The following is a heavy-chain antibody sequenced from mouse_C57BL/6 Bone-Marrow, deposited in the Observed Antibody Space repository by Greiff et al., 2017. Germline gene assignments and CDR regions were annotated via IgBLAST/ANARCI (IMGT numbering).Heavy chain of an antibody. D-gene: IGHD2-1*01. CDR1: GFNIKDDY. CDR3: TCNGNYLYAMDY. J-gene: IGHJ4*01. CDR2: IDPENGDT. V-gene: IGHV14-4*01. Sequence: DVKLQESGAELVRPGASVKLSCTASGFNIKDDYMHWVKQRPEQGLEWIGWIDPENGDTEYASKFQGKATITADTSSNTAYLQLSSLTSEDTAVYYCTCNGNYLYAMDYWGQGTSVTVSS.